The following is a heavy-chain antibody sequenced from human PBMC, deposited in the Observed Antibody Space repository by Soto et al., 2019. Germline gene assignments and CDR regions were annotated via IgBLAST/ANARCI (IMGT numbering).Heavy chain of an antibody. CDR3: ARDEEMATIRSYLVRWFDP. D-gene: IGHD5-12*01. Sequence: GGSLRLSCAASGFTFSSYSMNWVRQAPGKGLEWVSSISSSSSYIYYADSVKGRFTISRDNAKNSLYLQMNSLRAEDTAVYYCARDEEMATIRSYLVRWFDPWGQGTLVTVSS. V-gene: IGHV3-21*01. J-gene: IGHJ5*02. CDR1: GFTFSSYS. CDR2: ISSSSSYI.